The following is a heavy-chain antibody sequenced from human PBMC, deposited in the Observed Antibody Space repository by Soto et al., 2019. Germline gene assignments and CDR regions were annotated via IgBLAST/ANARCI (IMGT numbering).Heavy chain of an antibody. CDR2: IWYDGGNK. CDR1: GFNFSSYV. V-gene: IGHV3-33*01. CDR3: ARDGQWLPRDGLRSSYYFDY. Sequence: QVQLVESGGGVVQPGRSLRLSCAASGFNFSSYVMHWVRQAPGKGLEWVAVIWYDGGNKYHADSVKGRFTISRDNSKNTLYLQMNSLRAEDTAVYYCARDGQWLPRDGLRSSYYFDYWGQGTLVTVSS. J-gene: IGHJ4*02. D-gene: IGHD6-19*01.